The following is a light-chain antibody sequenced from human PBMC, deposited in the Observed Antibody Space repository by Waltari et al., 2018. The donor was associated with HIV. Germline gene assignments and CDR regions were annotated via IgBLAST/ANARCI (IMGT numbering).Light chain of an antibody. CDR2: KDI. V-gene: IGLV3-25*03. CDR3: QSTDHDGTWV. CDR1: ALPKKF. J-gene: IGLJ3*02. Sequence: SYKLTQTPSVSVSPGQTARLHCSRGALPKKFSSWYRQKPGQAPVLLTYKDIERPSGIPERISGSRSGTGVTLTISGVQAEDEADYYCQSTDHDGTWVFGGGTKLTVL.